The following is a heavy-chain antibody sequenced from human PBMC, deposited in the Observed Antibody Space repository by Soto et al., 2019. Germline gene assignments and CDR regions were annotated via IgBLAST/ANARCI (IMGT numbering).Heavy chain of an antibody. J-gene: IGHJ5*02. Sequence: QVQLVQSGAEVKKPGASVKVSCKASGYTFTSYAMHWVRQAPGQRLEWMGWINAGNGNTKYSQKFQGRVTISRDTSARTAYMELSSLRSEDTAVYYCARVGAIYSSHHQGFDPWGQGTLVTVSS. CDR2: INAGNGNT. V-gene: IGHV1-3*01. CDR1: GYTFTSYA. D-gene: IGHD6-13*01. CDR3: ARVGAIYSSHHQGFDP.